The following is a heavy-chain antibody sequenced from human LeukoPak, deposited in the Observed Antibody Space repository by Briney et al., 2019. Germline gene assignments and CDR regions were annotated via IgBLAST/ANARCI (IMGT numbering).Heavy chain of an antibody. CDR3: ALYYYDRSGYYYMSFDY. V-gene: IGHV1-18*01. J-gene: IGHJ4*02. Sequence: ASVTVSCKASGYTFTSYGISWVRQAPGQGLEWMGWISAYNGYTNYAQKFQGRVSMITDTSTSTAYMELRSLRSDDTAVYYCALYYYDRSGYYYMSFDYWGQGTLVTVSS. D-gene: IGHD3-22*01. CDR2: ISAYNGYT. CDR1: GYTFTSYG.